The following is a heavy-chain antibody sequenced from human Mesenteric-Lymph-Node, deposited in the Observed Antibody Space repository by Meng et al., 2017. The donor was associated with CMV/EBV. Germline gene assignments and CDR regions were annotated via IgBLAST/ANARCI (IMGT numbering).Heavy chain of an antibody. J-gene: IGHJ4*02. D-gene: IGHD6-13*01. CDR3: AKSEQLVLDY. V-gene: IGHV1-3*01. Sequence: KAACKASGYTFTTYALHWVRQAPGQRLEWMGWINAGNGNTKYSQKFQGRVTITRDTSASTAYMELSSLRSEDTAVYYCAKSEQLVLDYWGQGTLVTVSS. CDR2: INAGNGNT. CDR1: GYTFTTYA.